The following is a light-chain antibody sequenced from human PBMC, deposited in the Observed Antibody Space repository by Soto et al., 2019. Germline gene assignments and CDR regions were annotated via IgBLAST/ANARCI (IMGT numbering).Light chain of an antibody. CDR1: QSISSW. J-gene: IGKJ1*01. V-gene: IGKV1-5*03. CDR2: KAS. CDR3: QSGRT. Sequence: DIQMTQSPSTLSASVGDRVTITCRASQSISSWLAWYQQKPGKAPKLLIYKASSLESGVPSRFSGSGSGTEFTLTISSLQPDDFATYYCQSGRTFGQGTKVEIK.